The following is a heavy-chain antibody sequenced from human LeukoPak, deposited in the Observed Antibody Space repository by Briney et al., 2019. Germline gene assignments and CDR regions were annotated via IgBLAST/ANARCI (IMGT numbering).Heavy chain of an antibody. CDR3: ARDRYPYGMDV. D-gene: IGHD1-1*01. Sequence: SEALSLTCTVSGGSISSYYWSWIRQPPGKGLEWIGYIYYSGSTNYNPSLKSRVTISVDTSKNQFSLKLSSVTAADTAVYYCARDRYPYGMDVWGQGTTVTVSS. CDR2: IYYSGST. V-gene: IGHV4-59*01. CDR1: GGSISSYY. J-gene: IGHJ6*02.